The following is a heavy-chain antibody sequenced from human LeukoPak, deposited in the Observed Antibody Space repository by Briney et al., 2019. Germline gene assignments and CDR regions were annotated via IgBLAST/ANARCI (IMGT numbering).Heavy chain of an antibody. J-gene: IGHJ4*02. Sequence: GGSLRLSCAGSGFTFTDAWMSWVRQAPGKGLEWVGRIKSKGSGGTTEYAALVKDRFTISRDDSQNTLYLQMNSLKTEDTAVYYCTSGLYGINSVVRDFWGQGTLVTVSS. CDR3: TSGLYGINSVVRDF. CDR2: IKSKGSGGTT. D-gene: IGHD4-23*01. V-gene: IGHV3-15*01. CDR1: GFTFTDAW.